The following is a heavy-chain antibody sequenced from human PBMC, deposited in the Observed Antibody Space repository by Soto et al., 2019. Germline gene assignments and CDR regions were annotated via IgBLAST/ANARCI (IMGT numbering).Heavy chain of an antibody. CDR3: ARQWNRVPGYYYYYGMDV. CDR1: GNTFTKYD. Sequence: ASVKVSCKASGNTFTKYDVNWVRQATGRGLEWMGWTNPNSGKAGYAQRFQGRVTMTWNSSISTAYMELSSLRSEDTAVYYCARQWNRVPGYYYYYGMDVWGQGTTVTVSS. J-gene: IGHJ6*02. D-gene: IGHD1-1*01. CDR2: TNPNSGKA. V-gene: IGHV1-8*01.